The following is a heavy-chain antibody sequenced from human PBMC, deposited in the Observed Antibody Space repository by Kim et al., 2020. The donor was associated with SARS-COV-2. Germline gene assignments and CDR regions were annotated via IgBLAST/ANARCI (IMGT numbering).Heavy chain of an antibody. D-gene: IGHD3-16*02. CDR3: ARGLRYAYVWGSYRSDYYYGMDV. J-gene: IGHJ6*02. V-gene: IGHV4-34*01. Sequence: SETLSLTCAVYGGSFSGYYWSWIRQPPGKGLEWIGEINHSGSTNYNPSLKSRVTISVDTSKNQFSLKLSSVTAADTAVYYCARGLRYAYVWGSYRSDYYYGMDVWGQGTTVTVSS. CDR2: INHSGST. CDR1: GGSFSGYY.